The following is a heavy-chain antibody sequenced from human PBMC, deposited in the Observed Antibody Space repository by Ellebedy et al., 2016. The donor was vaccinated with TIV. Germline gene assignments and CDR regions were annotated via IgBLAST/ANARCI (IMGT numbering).Heavy chain of an antibody. CDR2: IFYSGSP. Sequence: MPSETLSLTCTVSGGSISSGDYYWTWIRQPPGKGLEWIGYIFYSGSPYYNPSLKSRVTISVDTSKNQLSLKLSSVTAADTAVYYCARGVPWVVNAIRPDWFDPWGQGTLVTVSS. CDR3: ARGVPWVVNAIRPDWFDP. D-gene: IGHD2-21*01. CDR1: GGSISSGDYY. J-gene: IGHJ5*02. V-gene: IGHV4-30-4*01.